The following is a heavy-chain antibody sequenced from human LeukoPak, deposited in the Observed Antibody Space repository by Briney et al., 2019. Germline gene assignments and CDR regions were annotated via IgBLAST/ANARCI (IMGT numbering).Heavy chain of an antibody. Sequence: PGGSLRLSCAVSGFTFSSFDTNWVRQAPGKGLEWVSYISTSGLITMYADSVKGRFTVSRDNAQNSLFLQMNSLRPEDTAVYYCARDPHYYASGSYSLDYWGQGILVTVSS. CDR3: ARDPHYYASGSYSLDY. D-gene: IGHD3-10*01. CDR1: GFTFSSFD. J-gene: IGHJ4*02. CDR2: ISTSGLIT. V-gene: IGHV3-48*03.